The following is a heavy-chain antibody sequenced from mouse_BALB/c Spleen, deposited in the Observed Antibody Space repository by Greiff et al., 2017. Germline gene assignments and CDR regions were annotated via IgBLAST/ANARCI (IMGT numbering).Heavy chain of an antibody. CDR2: IYPGNVNT. V-gene: IGHV1S56*01. CDR1: GYTFTSYY. Sequence: QVQLKESGPELVKPGASVRISCKASGYTFTSYYIHWVKQRPGQGLEWIGWIYPGNVNTKYNEKFKGKATLTADKSSSTAYMQLSSLTSEDSAVYFCARKNGNYDAMDYWGQGTSVTVSS. D-gene: IGHD2-1*01. J-gene: IGHJ4*01. CDR3: ARKNGNYDAMDY.